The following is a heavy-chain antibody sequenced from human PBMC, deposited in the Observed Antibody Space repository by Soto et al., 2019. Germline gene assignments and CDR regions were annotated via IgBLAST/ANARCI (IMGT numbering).Heavy chain of an antibody. J-gene: IGHJ6*02. CDR1: GYTFTSYD. CDR2: MNPNSGNT. V-gene: IGHV1-8*01. D-gene: IGHD2-2*01. Sequence: ASVKVSCKASGYTFTSYDINWVRQATGQGLEWMGWMNPNSGNTGYAQKFQGRVTMTRNTSISTAYMELSSLRSEDTAVYYCARGQTRGRYQLLFHYYYYYGMDVWGQGTTVTVSS. CDR3: ARGQTRGRYQLLFHYYYYYGMDV.